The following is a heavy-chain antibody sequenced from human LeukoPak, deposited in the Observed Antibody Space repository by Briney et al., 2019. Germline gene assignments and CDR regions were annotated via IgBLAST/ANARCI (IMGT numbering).Heavy chain of an antibody. CDR3: ARPQGRRYCSSTSCYDGWFDP. D-gene: IGHD2-2*01. Sequence: GASVKVSYKASGYTFTIYGISWVRQAPGQGLEWMGWISAYNGNTNYAQKLQGRVTMTTDTSTSTAYMELRSLRSDDTAVYYCARPQGRRYCSSTSCYDGWFDPWGQGTLVTVSS. V-gene: IGHV1-18*01. J-gene: IGHJ5*02. CDR1: GYTFTIYG. CDR2: ISAYNGNT.